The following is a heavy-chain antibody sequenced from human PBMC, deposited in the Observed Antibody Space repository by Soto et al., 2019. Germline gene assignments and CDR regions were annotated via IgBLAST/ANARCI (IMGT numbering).Heavy chain of an antibody. CDR1: GYTLTELS. Sequence: ASVKVSCKVSGYTLTELSMHWVRQAPGKGLEWMGGFDPEDGETIYAQKFQGRVTMTEDTSTDTAYMELSSLRSEDTAVYYCATVGYYDSSGYYTYYFDYWRQGTLVTVSS. J-gene: IGHJ4*02. CDR3: ATVGYYDSSGYYTYYFDY. CDR2: FDPEDGET. D-gene: IGHD3-22*01. V-gene: IGHV1-24*01.